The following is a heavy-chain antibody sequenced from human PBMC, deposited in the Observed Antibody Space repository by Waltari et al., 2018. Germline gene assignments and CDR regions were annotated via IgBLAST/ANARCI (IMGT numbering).Heavy chain of an antibody. CDR1: GFTFSSYA. J-gene: IGHJ4*02. D-gene: IGHD5-12*01. CDR2: ISYDASNK. CDR3: ARGKDGSLDY. V-gene: IGHV3-30-3*01. Sequence: QVQLVESGGGVVQPGRSLRLSCAASGFTFSSYAMHWVRQAPGKGWECVAVISYDASNKYYADSVKGRFTISRDNSKNTLYLQMNSLRAEDTAVYYCARGKDGSLDYWGQGTLVTVSS.